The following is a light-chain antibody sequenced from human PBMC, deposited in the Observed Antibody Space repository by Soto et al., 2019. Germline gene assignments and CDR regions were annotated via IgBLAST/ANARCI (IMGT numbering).Light chain of an antibody. CDR2: WAS. J-gene: IGKJ3*01. CDR1: QSVLYSSNNKNY. V-gene: IGKV4-1*01. CDR3: QQYYSTPFT. Sequence: IVMTQSPDSLAVSLGERATINCKSSQSVLYSSNNKNYLAWYQQKPGQPPKLLIYWASTRESGVPDRFSGSGSGTDFTLTISSLQAEDVAVYYCQQYYSTPFTFGPGTKVDSK.